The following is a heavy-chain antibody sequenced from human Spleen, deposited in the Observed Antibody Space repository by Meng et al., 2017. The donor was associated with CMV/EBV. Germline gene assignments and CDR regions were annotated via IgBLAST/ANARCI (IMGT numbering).Heavy chain of an antibody. Sequence: QVQLSQSGAEVKQPGAPGKISCKASGYTFPNFAIHWVRQAPGQRLEWVGWINAGNGHTKYSQKFQGRVTITRDISASTAYMDLGSLRFEDTAVYYCARDIVGATTRFDYWGQGTLVTVSS. CDR2: INAGNGHT. CDR3: ARDIVGATTRFDY. D-gene: IGHD1-26*01. J-gene: IGHJ4*02. CDR1: GYTFPNFA. V-gene: IGHV1-3*01.